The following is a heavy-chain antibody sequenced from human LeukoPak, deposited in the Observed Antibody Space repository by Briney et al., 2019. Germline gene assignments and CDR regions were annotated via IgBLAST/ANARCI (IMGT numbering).Heavy chain of an antibody. D-gene: IGHD5-12*01. V-gene: IGHV3-48*03. Sequence: HPGGSLRLSCAASGFTFSSYEMNWVRQAPGKGLEWVSYISSSGSTIYYADSAKGRFTISRDNAKNSLYLQMNSLRAEDTAVYYCARRRGYMDVWGKGTTVTVSS. CDR3: ARRRGYMDV. CDR1: GFTFSSYE. J-gene: IGHJ6*03. CDR2: ISSSGSTI.